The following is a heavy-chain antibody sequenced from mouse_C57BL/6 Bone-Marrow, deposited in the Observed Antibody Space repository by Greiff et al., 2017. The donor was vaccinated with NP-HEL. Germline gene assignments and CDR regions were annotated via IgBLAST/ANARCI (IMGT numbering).Heavy chain of an antibody. CDR1: GFTFSSYG. Sequence: EVKVVESGGDLVKPGGSLKLSCAASGFTFSSYGMSWVRQTPDKSLEWVATISSGGSYTYYPDSVKGRFTISRDNAKNTLYLQMSSLKSEDTAMYYCARLPLYYYGSIDYWGQGTTLTVSS. V-gene: IGHV5-6*01. D-gene: IGHD1-1*01. J-gene: IGHJ2*01. CDR2: ISSGGSYT. CDR3: ARLPLYYYGSIDY.